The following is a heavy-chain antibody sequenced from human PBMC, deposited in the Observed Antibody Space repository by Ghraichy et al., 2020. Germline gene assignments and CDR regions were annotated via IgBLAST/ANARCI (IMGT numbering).Heavy chain of an antibody. V-gene: IGHV1-46*01. CDR1: GYTFTSYY. CDR3: ARDSVKWELLASFDY. J-gene: IGHJ4*02. D-gene: IGHD1-26*01. CDR2: INPSGGST. Sequence: ASVKVSCKASGYTFTSYYMYWVRQAPGQGLEWMGIINPSGGSTSYAQKFQGRVTMTRDTSTSTVYMELRSLRSDDTAVYYCARDSVKWELLASFDYWGQGTLVTVSS.